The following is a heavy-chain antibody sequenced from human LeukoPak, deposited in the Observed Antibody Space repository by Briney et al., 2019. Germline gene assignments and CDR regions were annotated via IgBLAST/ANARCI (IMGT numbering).Heavy chain of an antibody. CDR3: ARDVYYGSGSYFFDY. D-gene: IGHD3-10*01. V-gene: IGHV3-11*05. J-gene: IGHJ4*02. Sequence: AGGSLRLSCAASGFTFSDYYMAWIRQAPGKGLEWVSYISSSSSYTNYADSVKGRFTISRDNAENSLYLQMNSLRAEDKAVYYCARDVYYGSGSYFFDYWGQGTLVTVSS. CDR2: ISSSSSYT. CDR1: GFTFSDYY.